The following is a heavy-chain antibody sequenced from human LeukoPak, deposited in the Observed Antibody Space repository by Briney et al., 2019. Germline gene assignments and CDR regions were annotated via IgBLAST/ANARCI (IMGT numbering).Heavy chain of an antibody. V-gene: IGHV3-23*01. J-gene: IGHJ6*02. CDR2: ISADGAST. CDR1: GLTFRNYA. Sequence: PGGSLRLSCAASGLTFRNYAMTWVRQAPGKGLEWVSTISADGASTFYADSVRGRFTISRDNSENTLYLQMDSLRAEDTAVYYCARDRPFGGVIDGMDVWGQGTTVTVSS. CDR3: ARDRPFGGVIDGMDV. D-gene: IGHD3-16*02.